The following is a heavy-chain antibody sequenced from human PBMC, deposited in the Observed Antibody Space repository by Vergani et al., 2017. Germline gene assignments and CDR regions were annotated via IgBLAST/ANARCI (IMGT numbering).Heavy chain of an antibody. CDR3: AGLAEY. CDR2: IYYSGST. V-gene: IGHV4-59*01. J-gene: IGHJ4*02. CDR1: GGSISSYY. Sequence: QVQLQESGPGLVKTSETLSLTCTVAGGSISSYYWSWIRQPPGKGLEWIGYIYYSGSTNYNPSLKSRVTISVDTSKNQFSLKLSSVTAADTAVYYCAGLAEYWGQGTLVTVSS.